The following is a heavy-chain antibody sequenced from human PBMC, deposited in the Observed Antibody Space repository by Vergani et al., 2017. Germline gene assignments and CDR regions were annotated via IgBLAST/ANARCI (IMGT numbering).Heavy chain of an antibody. D-gene: IGHD4-11*01. CDR3: ARGMTTLMTHLDGFDI. Sequence: LVESGGGLVQPGGSLRLSCAASGFSVSSHYMIWVRQAPGKGLEWVSTINIGGRTSYADSVEGRLTLTRDNSKNTLHLQMNSLRAEDTAVYFCARGMTTLMTHLDGFDIWGQGTMVTVSS. V-gene: IGHV3-66*02. CDR2: INIGGRT. J-gene: IGHJ3*02. CDR1: GFSVSSHY.